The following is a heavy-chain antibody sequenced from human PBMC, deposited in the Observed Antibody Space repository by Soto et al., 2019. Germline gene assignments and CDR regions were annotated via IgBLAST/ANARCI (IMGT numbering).Heavy chain of an antibody. J-gene: IGHJ5*02. Sequence: QVQLVQSGAEVKNPGASVKVSCKASGYNFIDYDINWRRQSTGQGLEWMGWMTPNSGNTGYAQKFQGRVTLTRDTSIGTAYMELSSLKSEATAVYYCSRNPYGSGLFDPWGHGTLVTVSS. CDR3: SRNPYGSGLFDP. CDR1: GYNFIDYD. V-gene: IGHV1-8*01. CDR2: MTPNSGNT. D-gene: IGHD6-19*01.